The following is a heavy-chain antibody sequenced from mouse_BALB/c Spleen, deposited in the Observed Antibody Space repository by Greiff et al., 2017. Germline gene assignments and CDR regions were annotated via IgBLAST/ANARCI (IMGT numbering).Heavy chain of an antibody. CDR1: GFTFSSYA. D-gene: IGHD1-1*01. CDR3: ARGLDYGYFDY. Sequence: DVMLVESGGGLVKPGGSLKLSCAASGFTFSSYAMSWVRQTPEKRLEWVASISSGGSTYYPDSVKGRFTISRDNARNILYLQMSSLRSEDTAMYYCARGLDYGYFDYWGQGTTLTVSS. V-gene: IGHV5-6-5*01. J-gene: IGHJ2*01. CDR2: ISSGGST.